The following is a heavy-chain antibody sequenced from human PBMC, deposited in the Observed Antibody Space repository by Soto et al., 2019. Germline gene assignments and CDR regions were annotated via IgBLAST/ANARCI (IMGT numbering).Heavy chain of an antibody. CDR3: ARRSSSPGRYYFAY. D-gene: IGHD3-16*01. V-gene: IGHV4-31*03. CDR2: IYYRGST. Sequence: QVQLQESGPGLVKPSQTLSLTCTVSGGSITSSDYYWNWIRQHPGKGLEWIGYIYYRGSTYYNPSLTSRVTISVDTSENQFSLKLISVTAADTAVFYCARRSSSPGRYYFAYWGQGTLVTVSS. J-gene: IGHJ4*02. CDR1: GGSITSSDYY.